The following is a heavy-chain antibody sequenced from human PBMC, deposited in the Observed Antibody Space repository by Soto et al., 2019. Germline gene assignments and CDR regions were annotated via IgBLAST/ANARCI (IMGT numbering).Heavy chain of an antibody. CDR3: ASGAYTSSSGGYYYYYMDV. D-gene: IGHD6-6*01. Sequence: QVQLVQSGAEVKKPGSSVKVSCKASGGTFSSYASNWVRQAPGQGLEWMGRIVPMFGIPNFAPKFQGRVTMTADRSTTTAYMELSSLRSEDTAVYYWASGAYTSSSGGYYYYYMDVWGKGTTVTVSS. V-gene: IGHV1-69*02. J-gene: IGHJ6*03. CDR2: IVPMFGIP. CDR1: GGTFSSYA.